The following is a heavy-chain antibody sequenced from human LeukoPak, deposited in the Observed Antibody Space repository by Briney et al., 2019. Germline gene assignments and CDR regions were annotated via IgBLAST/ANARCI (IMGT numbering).Heavy chain of an antibody. CDR1: GFTFSIYA. J-gene: IGHJ4*02. Sequence: PGGSLRLFCAASGFTFSIYAMSWVRQAPGKGLEWVSAIIGSGGGTLYAHSLEGRLTISRDHSRDTLYLQMNSLRAEDTAVYYCAKSLTGYFRGFDCWGQGTLVTVSS. CDR3: AKSLTGYFRGFDC. CDR2: IIGSGGGT. D-gene: IGHD3-9*01. V-gene: IGHV3-23*01.